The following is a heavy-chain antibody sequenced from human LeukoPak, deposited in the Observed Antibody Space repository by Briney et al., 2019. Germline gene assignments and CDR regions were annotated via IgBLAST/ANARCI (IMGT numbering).Heavy chain of an antibody. J-gene: IGHJ6*03. CDR1: GGSISTSSYY. CDR3: ARGNYGSGSYRVYYYYMDV. D-gene: IGHD3-10*01. CDR2: IFYSGST. V-gene: IGHV4-39*07. Sequence: SETLSLTCTVSGGSISTSSYYWGWVRQPPGKGLEWIGNIFYSGSTYYNPSLKSRVTISVDTSKNQFSLKLSSVTAADTAVYYCARGNYGSGSYRVYYYYMDVWGKGTTVTISS.